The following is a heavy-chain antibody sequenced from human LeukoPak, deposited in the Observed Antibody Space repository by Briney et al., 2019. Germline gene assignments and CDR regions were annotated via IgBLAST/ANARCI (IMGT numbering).Heavy chain of an antibody. V-gene: IGHV1-8*01. J-gene: IGHJ4*02. CDR2: MNPNSGNT. D-gene: IGHD3-22*01. CDR3: ARGVPSRLDRGYPISFHFDY. CDR1: GYTFTSYD. Sequence: GASVKVSCKASGYTFTSYDINWVRQATGQGLEWMGWMNPNSGNTGYAQKFQGRVTMTRNTSISTAYMELSGLRSEDTAVYYCARGVPSRLDRGYPISFHFDYWGQGTLVTVSS.